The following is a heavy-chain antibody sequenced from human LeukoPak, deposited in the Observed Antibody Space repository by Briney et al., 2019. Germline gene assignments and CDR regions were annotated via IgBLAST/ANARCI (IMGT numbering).Heavy chain of an antibody. CDR1: GGSFSGYY. D-gene: IGHD3-3*01. J-gene: IGHJ3*01. V-gene: IGHV4-34*01. Sequence: SETLSLTCDVYGGSFSGYYWSWIRQPPGKGLEWIGEINRSGSTNYNPSLKSRVTISVDTSKNQFSLKLSSVTAADTAVYYCARDSPFEWAVFGDSFDVWGQGTVVAVSS. CDR3: ARDSPFEWAVFGDSFDV. CDR2: INRSGST.